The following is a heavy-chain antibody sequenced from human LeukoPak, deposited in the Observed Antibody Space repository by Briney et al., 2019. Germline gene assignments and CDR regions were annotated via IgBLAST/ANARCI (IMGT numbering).Heavy chain of an antibody. Sequence: SETLSLTCTVSGGSISDYYWSWIRQPPGKGLEWIGFSSYSGSTKYNPSLKSRVTISVDTSKNQLSLKLSSVTAADTAMYYCARSYGSRSYFDCWGQGTLVAVSS. CDR1: GGSISDYY. J-gene: IGHJ4*02. CDR2: SSYSGST. CDR3: ARSYGSRSYFDC. V-gene: IGHV4-59*08. D-gene: IGHD3-10*01.